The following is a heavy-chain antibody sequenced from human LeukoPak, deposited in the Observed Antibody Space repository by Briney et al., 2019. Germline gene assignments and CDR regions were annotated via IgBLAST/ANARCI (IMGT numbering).Heavy chain of an antibody. D-gene: IGHD3-22*01. CDR2: IRYDGSNK. Sequence: GGSLRLSCAASGFTFSSYGMHWVRQAPGKGLEWVAFIRYDGSNKYYADSVKGRFTISRGNSKNTLYLQMNSLRAEDTAVYYCAKDPRVYDSSGYYYYFDYWGQGTLVTVSS. CDR1: GFTFSSYG. V-gene: IGHV3-30*02. CDR3: AKDPRVYDSSGYYYYFDY. J-gene: IGHJ4*02.